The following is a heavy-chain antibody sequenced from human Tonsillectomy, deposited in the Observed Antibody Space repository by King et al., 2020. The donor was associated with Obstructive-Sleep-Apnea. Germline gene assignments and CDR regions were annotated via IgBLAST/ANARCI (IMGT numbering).Heavy chain of an antibody. J-gene: IGHJ4*02. CDR3: ARGGSIWYYYFDY. CDR2: ISGSSSYI. D-gene: IGHD6-13*01. Sequence: VQLVESGGGLVKPGGSLRLSCAASGFTFSNYNMNWVRQAPGKGLEWVSSISGSSSYIYYADSVKGRFTISRDNAKNSLYLQMNSLRAEDTAVYYCARGGSIWYYYFDYWGQGTLVTVSS. CDR1: GFTFSNYN. V-gene: IGHV3-21*01.